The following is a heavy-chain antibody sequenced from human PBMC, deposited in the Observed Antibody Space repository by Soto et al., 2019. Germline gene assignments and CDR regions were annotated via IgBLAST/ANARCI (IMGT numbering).Heavy chain of an antibody. CDR3: ARVVQQWLAGRFDY. V-gene: IGHV4-31*03. CDR1: GGSISSGGYY. D-gene: IGHD6-19*01. Sequence: QVQLQESGPGLVKPSQTLSLTCTVSGGSISSGGYYWSWIRQHPGKGLEWIGYIYYSGSTYYNPSRTGRVTXXVXTXXNQFPLKLSSVTAADTAVYYCARVVQQWLAGRFDYWGQGTLVTVSS. J-gene: IGHJ4*02. CDR2: IYYSGST.